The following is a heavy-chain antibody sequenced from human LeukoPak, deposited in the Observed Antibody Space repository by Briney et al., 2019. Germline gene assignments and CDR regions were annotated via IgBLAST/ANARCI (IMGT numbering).Heavy chain of an antibody. CDR3: ARTLKGLARGNWFDP. D-gene: IGHD3-16*01. V-gene: IGHV4-34*01. CDR1: GGSISGGDYY. Sequence: SETLSLTCSVSGGSISGGDYYWSWIRQPPGKGLEWIGEINHSGSTNYNPSLKSRVTISVDTSKNQFSLKLSSVTAADTAVYYCARTLKGLARGNWFDPWGQGTLVTVST. J-gene: IGHJ5*02. CDR2: INHSGST.